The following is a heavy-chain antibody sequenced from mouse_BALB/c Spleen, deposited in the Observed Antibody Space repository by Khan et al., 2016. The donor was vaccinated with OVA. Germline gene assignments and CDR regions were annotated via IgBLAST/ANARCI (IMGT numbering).Heavy chain of an antibody. CDR3: ARHNFGPFAY. CDR1: GFTFSSYA. D-gene: IGHD1-3*01. J-gene: IGHJ3*01. V-gene: IGHV5-9-3*01. Sequence: VQLKASGGGLVKPGGSLKLSCAASGFTFSSYAVSWVRQTPEKRLEWVATINSDGAYTYYPDSVKGRFTISRDNALNTLYLQMSSLRSEDTAMYYCARHNFGPFAYWGQGTLVTVSA. CDR2: INSDGAYT.